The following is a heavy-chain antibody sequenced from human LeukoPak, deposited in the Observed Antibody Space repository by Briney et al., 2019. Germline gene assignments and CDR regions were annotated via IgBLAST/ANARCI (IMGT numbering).Heavy chain of an antibody. D-gene: IGHD4-17*01. Sequence: ASVKVSCKASGYTFTSYGISWVRQAPGQGLEWMGWISAYNGNTNYAQKLQGRVTMTTDTSTSTAYMELRSLRSDDTAVYYCASIDYGDYLGDYWGQGTLVTVSS. V-gene: IGHV1-18*04. CDR3: ASIDYGDYLGDY. J-gene: IGHJ4*02. CDR2: ISAYNGNT. CDR1: GYTFTSYG.